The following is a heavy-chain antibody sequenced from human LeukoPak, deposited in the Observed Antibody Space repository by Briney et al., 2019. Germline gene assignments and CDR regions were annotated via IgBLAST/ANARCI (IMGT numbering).Heavy chain of an antibody. CDR3: ARDCSGGSCYSNYYFDY. J-gene: IGHJ4*02. D-gene: IGHD2-15*01. CDR2: IIPIFGTA. Sequence: SVKVSXKASGGTFSSYAISWVRQAAGQGLEWMGGIIPIFGTANYAQKFQGRVTITTDESTSTAYMELSSLRSEDTAVYYCARDCSGGSCYSNYYFDYWGQGTLVTVSS. CDR1: GGTFSSYA. V-gene: IGHV1-69*05.